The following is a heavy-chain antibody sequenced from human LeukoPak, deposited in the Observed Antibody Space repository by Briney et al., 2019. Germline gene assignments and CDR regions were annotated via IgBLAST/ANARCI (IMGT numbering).Heavy chain of an antibody. CDR3: AKDIGTAMDNCNRFDY. Sequence: PGGSLRLSCAASGFTFDDYAMHWVRQAPGKGLEWVSGISWNSGSIGYAESVKGRFTISRDNAKNSLYLQMNSLRAEDTALYYCAKDIGTAMDNCNRFDYWGQGTLVTVSA. V-gene: IGHV3-9*01. J-gene: IGHJ4*02. D-gene: IGHD5-18*01. CDR2: ISWNSGSI. CDR1: GFTFDDYA.